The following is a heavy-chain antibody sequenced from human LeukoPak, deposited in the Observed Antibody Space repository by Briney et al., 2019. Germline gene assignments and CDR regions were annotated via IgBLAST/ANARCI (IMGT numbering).Heavy chain of an antibody. Sequence: ASVKVSCKASGYTFTSYDINWVRQATGQGLEWMGWMNPNSGNTGYAQKFQGRVTMTRNTSISTAYMELSSLRSEDTAVYYCARVFTGYSSGWRLGNDYWGQGTLVTVSS. J-gene: IGHJ4*02. V-gene: IGHV1-8*01. D-gene: IGHD6-19*01. CDR3: ARVFTGYSSGWRLGNDY. CDR1: GYTFTSYD. CDR2: MNPNSGNT.